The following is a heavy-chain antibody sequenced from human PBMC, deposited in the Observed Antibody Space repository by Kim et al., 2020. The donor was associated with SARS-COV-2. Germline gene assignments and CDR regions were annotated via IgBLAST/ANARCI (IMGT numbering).Heavy chain of an antibody. V-gene: IGHV3-21*01. CDR2: ISSSSSYI. Sequence: GGSLRLSCAASGFTFSSYSMNWVRQAPGKGLEWVSSISSSSSYIYYADSVKGRFTISRDNAKNSLYLQMNSLRAEDTAVYYCARDLSGGYYYYGMDVWGQGTTVTVSS. CDR3: ARDLSGGYYYYGMDV. D-gene: IGHD3-10*01. CDR1: GFTFSSYS. J-gene: IGHJ6*02.